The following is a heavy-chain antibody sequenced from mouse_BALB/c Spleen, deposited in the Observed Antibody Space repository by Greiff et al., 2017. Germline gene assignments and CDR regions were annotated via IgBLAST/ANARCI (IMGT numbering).Heavy chain of an antibody. V-gene: IGHV7-3*02. J-gene: IGHJ3*01. CDR2: IRNKANGYTT. Sequence: EVKLVESGGGLVQPGGSLRLSCATSGFTFTDYYISWVRQPPGKALEWLGFIRNKANGYTTEYSASVKGRFTIARDNSQSILYLHMKTLRAEDSATYYCARDYYGGFAYWGQGTLVTVSA. CDR1: GFTFTDYY. CDR3: ARDYYGGFAY. D-gene: IGHD1-1*01.